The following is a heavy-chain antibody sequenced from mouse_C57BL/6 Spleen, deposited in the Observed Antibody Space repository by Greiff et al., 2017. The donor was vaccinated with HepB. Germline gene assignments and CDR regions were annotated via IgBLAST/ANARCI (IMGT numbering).Heavy chain of an antibody. CDR2: ISYDGSN. J-gene: IGHJ3*01. D-gene: IGHD2-4*01. V-gene: IGHV3-6*01. Sequence: DVKLQESGPGLVKPSQSLSLTCSVTGYSITSGYYWNWIRQFPGNKLEWMGYISYDGSNNYNPSLKNRISITRDTSKNQFFLKLNSVTTEDTATYYCARAFRGDYDEGAWFAYWGQGTLVTVSA. CDR1: GYSITSGYY. CDR3: ARAFRGDYDEGAWFAY.